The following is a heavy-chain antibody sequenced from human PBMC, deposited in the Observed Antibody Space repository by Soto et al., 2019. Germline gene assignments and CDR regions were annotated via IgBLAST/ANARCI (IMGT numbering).Heavy chain of an antibody. Sequence: ASVKVSCKASGYTFTGYYMHWVRQAPGQGLEWMGWINPNSGGTNYAQKFQGRVTMTRDTSISTAYMELSGLRSDDTAVYYCARDGNPGLLEWLLPLNWFDPWGQGTLVTVSS. CDR1: GYTFTGYY. CDR3: ARDGNPGLLEWLLPLNWFDP. CDR2: INPNSGGT. J-gene: IGHJ5*02. V-gene: IGHV1-2*02. D-gene: IGHD3-3*01.